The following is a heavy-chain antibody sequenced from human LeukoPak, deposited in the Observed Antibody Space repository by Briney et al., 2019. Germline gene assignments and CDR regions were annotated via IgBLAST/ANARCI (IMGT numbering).Heavy chain of an antibody. CDR1: GYTFTNYA. Sequence: GASVKVSCKASGYTFTNYAMDWVRQAPGQGLEWMGWINTNTGNPTYAQGFTGRFVFSLDTSVSTAYLQISSLKAEDTAVYYCARGTNWGHFDYWGQGTLVTVSS. V-gene: IGHV7-4-1*02. CDR3: ARGTNWGHFDY. J-gene: IGHJ4*02. D-gene: IGHD7-27*01. CDR2: INTNTGNP.